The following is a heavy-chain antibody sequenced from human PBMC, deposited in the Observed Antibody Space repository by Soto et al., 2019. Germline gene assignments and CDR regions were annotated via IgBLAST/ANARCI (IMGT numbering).Heavy chain of an antibody. CDR1: GFTSSNHW. V-gene: IGHV3-7*01. Sequence: EVQLVESGGGLVQPGGSPRLSCVASGFTSSNHWLTWIRQAPGKGLEWVANIKPDGSEKYYVDSVKGRFTISRDNAENSMFLQMSSLRVDDTAVYYCAREHYGMDVWGQGTTVTVSS. CDR2: IKPDGSEK. CDR3: AREHYGMDV. J-gene: IGHJ6*02.